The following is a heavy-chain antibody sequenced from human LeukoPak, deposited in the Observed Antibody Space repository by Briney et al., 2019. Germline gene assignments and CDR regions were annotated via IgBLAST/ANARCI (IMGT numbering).Heavy chain of an antibody. CDR3: AAALDFDSNMISDY. Sequence: ASTKVSCRASGYTFTGYYIHWVRQAPGQGLQWMGWINLNSGGTNYAQKFQGRVTMTRDTSISTAYMELERLRSDDTAIYYCAAALDFDSNMISDYWGQGTLVTVSS. D-gene: IGHD3-22*01. J-gene: IGHJ4*02. V-gene: IGHV1-2*02. CDR2: INLNSGGT. CDR1: GYTFTGYY.